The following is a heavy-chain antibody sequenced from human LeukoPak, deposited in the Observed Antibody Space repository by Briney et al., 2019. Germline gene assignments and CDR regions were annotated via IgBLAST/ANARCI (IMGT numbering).Heavy chain of an antibody. D-gene: IGHD3-22*01. CDR2: IIPILGIA. V-gene: IGHV1-69*04. CDR1: GYPFTSYG. Sequence: SVKVSCKASGYPFTSYGINWVRQAPGQGLEWMGRIIPILGIANYAQKFQGRVTITADKSTSTAYMELSSLRSEDTAVYYCARSYYYDSSGYNPIDYWGQGTLVTVSS. J-gene: IGHJ4*02. CDR3: ARSYYYDSSGYNPIDY.